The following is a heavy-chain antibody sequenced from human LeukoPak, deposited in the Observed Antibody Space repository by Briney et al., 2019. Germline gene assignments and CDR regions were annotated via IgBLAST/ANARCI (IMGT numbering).Heavy chain of an antibody. CDR3: ARRYFDY. CDR2: IKQDVGDK. J-gene: IGHJ4*02. CDR1: GLTFSNYW. V-gene: IGHV3-7*03. Sequence: GGALVLSFVASGLTFSNYWMQWVREAPGKGLEWVANIKQDVGDKYYVDSVKGRFTISRDNAKDSLYLQMNSLRAEDTAVYYCARRYFDYWGQGTLVTVSS.